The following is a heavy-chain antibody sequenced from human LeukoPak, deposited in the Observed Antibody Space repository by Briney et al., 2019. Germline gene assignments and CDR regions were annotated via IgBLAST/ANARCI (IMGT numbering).Heavy chain of an antibody. CDR1: GYTFTGYY. CDR2: INPNSGGT. Sequence: ASVKDSCKASGYTFTGYYMHWVRQAPGQGLEWMGWINPNSGGTNYAQKFQGWVTMTRDTSISTAYMELSRLRSDDTAVYYCARDRGYSYGWSGFDYWGQGTLVTVSS. D-gene: IGHD5-18*01. J-gene: IGHJ4*02. CDR3: ARDRGYSYGWSGFDY. V-gene: IGHV1-2*04.